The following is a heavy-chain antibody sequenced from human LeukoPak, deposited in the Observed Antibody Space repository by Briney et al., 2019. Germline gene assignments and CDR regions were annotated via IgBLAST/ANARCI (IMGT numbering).Heavy chain of an antibody. CDR3: ARLRYGDYCFDY. D-gene: IGHD4-17*01. J-gene: IGHJ4*02. CDR1: GYSISSGYY. Sequence: PSETLSLTCAVSGYSISSGYYWGWVRQPPGKGLEWIGSIYHSGSTYYNPSLKSRVTISVDTSKNQFSLKLGSVTAADTAVYYCARLRYGDYCFDYWGQGTLVTVSS. CDR2: IYHSGST. V-gene: IGHV4-38-2*01.